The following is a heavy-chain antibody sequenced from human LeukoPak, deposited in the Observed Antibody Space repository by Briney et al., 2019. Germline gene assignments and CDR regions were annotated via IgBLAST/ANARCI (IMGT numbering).Heavy chain of an antibody. Sequence: PSETLSLTCTVSGGSFSSYYWSWIRQPPGKGLEWIGYIYTSGSTNYNPSLKSRVTISVDTSKNQFSLKLSSVTAADTAVYYCARLRVDYYYYYMDVWGKGTTVTVSS. CDR2: IYTSGST. J-gene: IGHJ6*03. CDR1: GGSFSSYY. CDR3: ARLRVDYYYYYMDV. V-gene: IGHV4-4*09.